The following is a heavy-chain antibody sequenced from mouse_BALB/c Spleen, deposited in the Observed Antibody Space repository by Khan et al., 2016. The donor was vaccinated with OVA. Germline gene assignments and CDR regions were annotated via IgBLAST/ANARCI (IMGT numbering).Heavy chain of an antibody. CDR3: ARTWGTYDGYFGYFDV. J-gene: IGHJ1*01. CDR1: GYTFTSYW. V-gene: IGHV1-87*01. D-gene: IGHD2-3*01. Sequence: QVQLQQSGAELARPGASVKLSCKASGYTFTSYWMQWVKQRPGQGLEWIGAIYPGIGDTRYTQKFRGKATLTADKSSTTAYMQLSSLASEDSAVYYCARTWGTYDGYFGYFDVGGAGTTVTVSS. CDR2: IYPGIGDT.